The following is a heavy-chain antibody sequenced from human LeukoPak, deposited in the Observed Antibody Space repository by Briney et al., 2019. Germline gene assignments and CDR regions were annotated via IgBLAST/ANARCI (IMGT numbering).Heavy chain of an antibody. CDR2: ISAYNGNT. Sequence: ASVKVSCKASGYTFDNYGISWVRQAPGQGLEWMGWISAYNGNTNYAQNLQGRVTMTTDTSTSTAYMELRSLRSDDTSVYYCARGTMIVVDPANYWGQGTLVTVSS. V-gene: IGHV1-18*01. CDR1: GYTFDNYG. J-gene: IGHJ4*02. CDR3: ARGTMIVVDPANY. D-gene: IGHD3-22*01.